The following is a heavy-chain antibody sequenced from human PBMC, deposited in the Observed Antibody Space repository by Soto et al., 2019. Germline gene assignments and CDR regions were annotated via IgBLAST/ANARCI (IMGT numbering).Heavy chain of an antibody. J-gene: IGHJ6*04. D-gene: IGHD3-16*01. V-gene: IGHV1-2*04. CDR2: INPNSGGT. CDR1: GYTFTGYY. CDR3: AREMAKIKSVGGGGRDV. Sequence: ASVKVSCKASGYTFTGYYMHWVRQAPGQGLEWMGWINPNSGGTNYAQKFQGWVTMTRDTSITTAYMELSRLRSDDTAVYYCAREMAKIKSVGGGGRDVWGKGTTVTVSS.